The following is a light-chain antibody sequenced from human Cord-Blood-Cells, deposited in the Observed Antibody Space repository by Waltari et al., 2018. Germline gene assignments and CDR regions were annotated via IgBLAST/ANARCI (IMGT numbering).Light chain of an antibody. CDR2: LNSDGSH. CDR1: SGHSSYA. J-gene: IGLJ2*01. CDR3: QTWGTGIHVV. V-gene: IGLV4-69*01. Sequence: QLVLTQSPSASASLGASVKLTCTLSSGHSSYAIAWHQQQPDKGPRYLMKLNSDGSHSKGDGIPDRFSGYSSGDERYLTISSLQSEDEADYYCQTWGTGIHVVFGGGTKLTVL.